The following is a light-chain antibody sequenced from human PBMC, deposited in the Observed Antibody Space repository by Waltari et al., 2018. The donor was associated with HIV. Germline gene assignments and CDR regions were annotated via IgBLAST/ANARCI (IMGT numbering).Light chain of an antibody. CDR3: SSYAGINPVI. J-gene: IGLJ2*01. V-gene: IGLV2-8*01. Sequence: SALTQPSPASGSLGQSVTIACTGSSRDVGRYDYVSWYQQHPGKAPKLLIFEVNKRPSGVPDRFSGSKSGNTASLTVSGLQAEDEAEYSCSSYAGINPVIFGGGTTLTVL. CDR1: SRDVGRYDY. CDR2: EVN.